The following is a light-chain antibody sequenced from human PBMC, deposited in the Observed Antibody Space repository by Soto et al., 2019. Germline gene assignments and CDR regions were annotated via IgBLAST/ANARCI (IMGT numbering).Light chain of an antibody. V-gene: IGKV3-20*01. CDR1: QSVSNNY. CDR2: GAS. Sequence: EIVLTQSPGTLSLSPGARDTLSCRASQSVSNNYLAWYQHNPGQAPRLLIYGASNRATGIPDRFSGSGSGTDFTLTISRLEPEDFAVYYCQQYGSSGTFGQGTKVDIK. J-gene: IGKJ1*01. CDR3: QQYGSSGT.